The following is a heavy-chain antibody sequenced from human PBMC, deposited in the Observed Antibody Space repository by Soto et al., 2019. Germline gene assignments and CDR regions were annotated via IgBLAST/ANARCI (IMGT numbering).Heavy chain of an antibody. CDR1: GDSVSSNSAA. D-gene: IGHD6-6*01. J-gene: IGHJ5*02. Sequence: PSQTLSLTCAISGDSVSSNSAAWNWIRQSPSRGLEWLGRTYYRSKWYNDYAVSVKSRITINPDTSKNQFSLQLNSVTPEDAAVYYCARSGRVRSSSPLDPSGQGTLVTVSS. CDR2: TYYRSKWYN. V-gene: IGHV6-1*01. CDR3: ARSGRVRSSSPLDP.